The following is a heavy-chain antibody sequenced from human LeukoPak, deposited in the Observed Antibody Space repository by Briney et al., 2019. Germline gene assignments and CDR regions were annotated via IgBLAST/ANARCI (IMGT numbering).Heavy chain of an antibody. CDR3: ARHISSEWGAGDFDY. CDR1: GYSISSGYY. J-gene: IGHJ4*02. D-gene: IGHD3-3*01. CDR2: IYHSGST. V-gene: IGHV4-38-2*01. Sequence: SETLSLTXAVSGYSISSGYYWGWMRQPPGKGLEWIGSIYHSGSTYYNPSLKSRVTISVDTSKNQFSLKLSSVTAADTAVYYCARHISSEWGAGDFDYWGQGTLVTVSS.